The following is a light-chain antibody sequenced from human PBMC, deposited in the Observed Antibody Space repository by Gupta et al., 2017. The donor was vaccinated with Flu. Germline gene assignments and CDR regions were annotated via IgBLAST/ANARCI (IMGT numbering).Light chain of an antibody. CDR2: QDT. Sequence: SYELTQPPSVSVSAGQTASISCSGDELGDKYTFWYQQKAGQSPVVVIYQDTKRPSGIPERFSGSSSANTATLTISGTQAMDESDYYCQEWDRTTVVFGGGTKVTVL. V-gene: IGLV3-1*01. CDR3: QEWDRTTVV. J-gene: IGLJ2*01. CDR1: ELGDKY.